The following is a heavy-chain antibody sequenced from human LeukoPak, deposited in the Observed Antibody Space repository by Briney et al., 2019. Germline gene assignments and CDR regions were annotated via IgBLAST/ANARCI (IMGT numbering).Heavy chain of an antibody. D-gene: IGHD1/OR15-1a*01. CDR2: ISGSGDST. V-gene: IGHV3-23*01. J-gene: IGHJ4*02. Sequence: QSGGSLRLSCAASGFTFRSYAMSWVRQAPGKGLEWVSGISGSGDSTYYADSVKGRLTISRDNSKNTLYLQMNSLRAEDTAVYYCAENSALEYWGQGTLVTVSS. CDR3: AENSALEY. CDR1: GFTFRSYA.